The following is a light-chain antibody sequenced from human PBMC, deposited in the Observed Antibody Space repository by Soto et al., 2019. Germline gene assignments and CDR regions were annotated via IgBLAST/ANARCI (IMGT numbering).Light chain of an antibody. CDR1: QSVSVY. CDR2: DAS. J-gene: IGKJ1*01. V-gene: IGKV3-11*01. Sequence: EIVLTPSPGPLSLSPGERATLSCRASQSVSVYLAWYQQKPGQAPRLLISDASDRAAGVPVRFSGSGSGTDFTLTISSLEPEDFAVYFCQQRNDWPWTFGQGTKVDIK. CDR3: QQRNDWPWT.